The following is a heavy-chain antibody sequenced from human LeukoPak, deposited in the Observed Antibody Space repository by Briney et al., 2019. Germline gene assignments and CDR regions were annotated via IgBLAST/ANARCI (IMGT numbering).Heavy chain of an antibody. CDR1: GYTFTGYY. D-gene: IGHD6-19*01. CDR3: ARLTTSSGWYIDY. J-gene: IGHJ4*02. Sequence: GASVKVSCKASGYTFTGYYMHWVRQAPEQWLEWMGWINPNSGGTNYAQKFQGRVTMTRDTSISTAYMELSRLRSDDTAVYYCARLTTSSGWYIDYWGQGTLVTVSS. CDR2: INPNSGGT. V-gene: IGHV1-2*02.